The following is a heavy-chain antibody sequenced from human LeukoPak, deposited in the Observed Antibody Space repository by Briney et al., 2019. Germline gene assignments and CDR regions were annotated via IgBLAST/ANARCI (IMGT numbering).Heavy chain of an antibody. CDR1: GGSFSGYY. D-gene: IGHD1-14*01. J-gene: IGHJ4*02. Sequence: SETLSLTCAVYGGSFSGYYWSWIRQPPGKGLEWIGEINHSGSTNYNPSLKSRVTISVDTSMNQFSLKLSSVTAADTAVYYCARGYPERRYFDYWGQGTLVTVSS. CDR2: INHSGST. CDR3: ARGYPERRYFDY. V-gene: IGHV4-34*01.